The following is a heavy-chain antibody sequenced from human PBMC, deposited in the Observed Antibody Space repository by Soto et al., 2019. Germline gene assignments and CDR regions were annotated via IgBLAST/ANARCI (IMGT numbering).Heavy chain of an antibody. J-gene: IGHJ4*02. V-gene: IGHV4-30-2*01. D-gene: IGHD3-22*01. CDR2: IYHSGST. CDR3: ARYNYYDSSGLDY. CDR1: GGSISSGGYS. Sequence: PSETLSLTCAVSGGSISSGGYSWSWIRQPPGKGLEWIGYIYHSGSTYYNPSLKSRVTISVDRSKNQFSLKLSSVTAADTAVYYCARYNYYDSSGLDYWGQGTLVTVSS.